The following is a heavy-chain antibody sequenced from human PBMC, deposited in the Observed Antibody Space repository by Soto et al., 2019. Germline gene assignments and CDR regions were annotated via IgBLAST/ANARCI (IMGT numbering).Heavy chain of an antibody. CDR3: ARGNGNYYYGFDV. Sequence: GSLRLSWAASEFTFDKYYMTWVRQAPGKGPQWVANIKPDGSEQYYVDSVKGRFTISRDNANNSLYLQMNSLRAEDTAVYFCARGNGNYYYGFDVWGQGTTVTVSS. J-gene: IGHJ6*02. CDR1: EFTFDKYY. V-gene: IGHV3-7*01. CDR2: IKPDGSEQ. D-gene: IGHD4-4*01.